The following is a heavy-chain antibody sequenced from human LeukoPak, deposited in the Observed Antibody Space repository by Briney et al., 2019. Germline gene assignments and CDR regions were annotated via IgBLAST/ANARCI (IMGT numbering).Heavy chain of an antibody. J-gene: IGHJ4*02. CDR3: ATKARSGSYYYFDY. Sequence: ASVKVSCKVSGYTLTELSMHWVRQAPGKGLEWMGGFDPEDGGTIYAQKFQGRVTMTEDTSTDTAYMELSSLRSEDTAVYYCATKARSGSYYYFDYWGQGTLVTVSS. CDR2: FDPEDGGT. V-gene: IGHV1-24*01. D-gene: IGHD1-26*01. CDR1: GYTLTELS.